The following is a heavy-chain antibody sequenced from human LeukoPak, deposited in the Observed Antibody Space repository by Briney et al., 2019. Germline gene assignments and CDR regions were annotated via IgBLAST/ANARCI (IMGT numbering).Heavy chain of an antibody. D-gene: IGHD6-19*01. CDR3: AKEVAVSANYYLDY. CDR2: ISDSGGRT. CDR1: GFTFSSYA. Sequence: GGSLRLSCAASGFTFSSYAMSWVRQAPGKGLEWVSAISDSGGRTYYADSVKGRFTISRDNSKNTLSLQMYSLRAEDTAVYYCAKEVAVSANYYLDYWGQGTLVTVSS. J-gene: IGHJ4*02. V-gene: IGHV3-23*01.